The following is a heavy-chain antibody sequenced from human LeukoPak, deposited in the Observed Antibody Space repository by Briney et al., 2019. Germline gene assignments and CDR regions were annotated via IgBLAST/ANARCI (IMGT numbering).Heavy chain of an antibody. CDR3: ARDVVVATMTF. CDR1: GFTFSSYS. Sequence: GGSLRLSCAASGFTFSSYSMNWVRQAPGKGLEWVSSISSSSSYIYYADSVKGRFTISRDNAKNSLYLQMNSLRAEDTAVYYCARDVVVATMTFWGQGTLVTVSS. J-gene: IGHJ4*02. V-gene: IGHV3-21*01. D-gene: IGHD5-12*01. CDR2: ISSSSSYI.